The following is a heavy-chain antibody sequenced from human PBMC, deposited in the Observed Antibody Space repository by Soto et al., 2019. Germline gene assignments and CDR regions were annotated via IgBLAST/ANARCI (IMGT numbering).Heavy chain of an antibody. J-gene: IGHJ4*02. Sequence: SETLSLTCSPSGGSITSSCYYGGWIRQPPGKGLEWIGSIYYSGYTYYNPSLKSRVTISVDTAKNQFSLKLSSVTAADTAVYYCARQYYFGSGSYYNQPFDFWGQGTLVT. D-gene: IGHD3-10*01. V-gene: IGHV4-39*01. CDR2: IYYSGYT. CDR1: GGSITSSCYY. CDR3: ARQYYFGSGSYYNQPFDF.